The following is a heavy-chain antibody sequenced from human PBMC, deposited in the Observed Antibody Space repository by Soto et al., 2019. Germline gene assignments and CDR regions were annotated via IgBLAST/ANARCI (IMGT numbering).Heavy chain of an antibody. Sequence: EVQLVESGGGLVKPGGSLRLSCAASGFTFSSYSMNWVRQAPGKGVEWVSSISSGSDYIFYADSVKGRFTISRDNAKNSLFLQRNSLTAEATAVYYCARSPVGDAFNVWGQGTVVTVSS. CDR2: ISSGSDYI. J-gene: IGHJ3*01. V-gene: IGHV3-21*01. CDR1: GFTFSSYS. CDR3: ARSPVGDAFNV.